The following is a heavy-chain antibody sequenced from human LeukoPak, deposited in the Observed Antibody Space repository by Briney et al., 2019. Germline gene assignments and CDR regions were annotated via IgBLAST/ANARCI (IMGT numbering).Heavy chain of an antibody. Sequence: GASVKVSCKASGYTFTSYGISWVRQAPGQGLEWLGFINPKSGDTNYAQNFQGRVTMARDTSISTAYMELSGLRFDDTAVFYCARHMYDTSGRHFPSLGYWGQGTLVTVSA. CDR1: GYTFTSYG. CDR3: ARHMYDTSGRHFPSLGY. D-gene: IGHD3-22*01. V-gene: IGHV1-2*02. J-gene: IGHJ4*02. CDR2: INPKSGDT.